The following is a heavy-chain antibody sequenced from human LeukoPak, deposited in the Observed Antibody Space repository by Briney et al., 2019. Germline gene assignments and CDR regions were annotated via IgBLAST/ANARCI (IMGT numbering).Heavy chain of an antibody. D-gene: IGHD3-10*01. V-gene: IGHV3-23*01. CDR3: AKGGDYGSGSTYYFYYYMDV. Sequence: PGGSLRLSCAASGFTFSSYAMSWVRQAPGKGLEWVSAISGSGGSTYYADSVKGRFTISRDNSKNTLYLQMNSLRAEDTAVYYCAKGGDYGSGSTYYFYYYMDVWGKGTTVTVSS. CDR2: ISGSGGST. J-gene: IGHJ6*03. CDR1: GFTFSSYA.